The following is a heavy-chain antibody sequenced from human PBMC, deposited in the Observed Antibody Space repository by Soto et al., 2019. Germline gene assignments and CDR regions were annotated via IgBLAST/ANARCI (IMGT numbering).Heavy chain of an antibody. Sequence: SETLSLTCTVSGGSISSYYWSWIRQPAGKGLEWIGRIYTSGSTNHNPSLKSRVTMSVDTSKNQFSLKLSSVTAADTAVYYCARTSYWVSSYYFDYWGQGTLVTVSS. CDR2: IYTSGST. CDR1: GGSISSYY. D-gene: IGHD6-6*01. J-gene: IGHJ4*02. CDR3: ARTSYWVSSYYFDY. V-gene: IGHV4-4*07.